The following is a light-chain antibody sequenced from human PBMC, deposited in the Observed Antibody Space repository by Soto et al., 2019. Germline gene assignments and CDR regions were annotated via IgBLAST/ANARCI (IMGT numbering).Light chain of an antibody. CDR2: GAS. V-gene: IGKV3-15*01. J-gene: IGKJ4*01. Sequence: DIVMTQSPATRSVSLGERATPSSRASQSLLFSLAWYQQKPGHAPRLLISGASTRATGIPARFSGSGSGKEFTLTNSSLESEDFAVYCCQQYYDGPPLTFGGGTKVEFK. CDR1: QSLLFS. CDR3: QQYYDGPPLT.